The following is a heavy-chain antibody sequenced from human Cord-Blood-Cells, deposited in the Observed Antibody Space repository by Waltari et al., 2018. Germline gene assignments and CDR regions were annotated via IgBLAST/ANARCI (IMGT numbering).Heavy chain of an antibody. V-gene: IGHV4-34*01. CDR2: INHSGST. CDR3: ARATSWGWGAFDI. J-gene: IGHJ3*02. Sequence: QVQLQQWGAGLLKPSETLSLTCAVSGGSFSGYYWSWIRQPPGKGLEWIGEINHSGSTNYNPSLKSRVTISVDTSKNQFSLKLSSVTAADTTVYYCARATSWGWGAFDIWGQGTMVTVSS. D-gene: IGHD3-16*01. CDR1: GGSFSGYY.